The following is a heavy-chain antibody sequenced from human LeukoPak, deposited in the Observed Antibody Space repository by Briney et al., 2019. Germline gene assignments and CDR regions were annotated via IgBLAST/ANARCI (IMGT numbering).Heavy chain of an antibody. CDR3: ARQGAYSSAIGMGY. CDR2: INPSGGGT. Sequence: GASVKVSCKASGYTFNNYYMYWVRQAPGQGLEWMGMINPSGGGTSYAQKFQGRVTMTRDTSTRTVYMEVSSLKPVDTAVYYCARQGAYSSAIGMGYWGQGTLVTVSS. CDR1: GYTFNNYY. D-gene: IGHD6-19*01. V-gene: IGHV1-46*02. J-gene: IGHJ4*02.